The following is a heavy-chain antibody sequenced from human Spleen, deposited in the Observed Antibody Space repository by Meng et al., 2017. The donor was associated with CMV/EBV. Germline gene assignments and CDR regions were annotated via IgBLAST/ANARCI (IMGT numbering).Heavy chain of an antibody. CDR1: GESFSGYY. V-gene: IGHV4-34*01. CDR3: AGVQGNSGYDLYYFDY. J-gene: IGHJ4*02. Sequence: SETLSLTCAVYGESFSGYYWSWIRQSPGKGLEWIGEINHSGNTKYNPSLKSRVTISVDTSKNQFSLKLSSVTAADTAVYYCAGVQGNSGYDLYYFDYWGQGTLVTVSS. CDR2: INHSGNT. D-gene: IGHD5-12*01.